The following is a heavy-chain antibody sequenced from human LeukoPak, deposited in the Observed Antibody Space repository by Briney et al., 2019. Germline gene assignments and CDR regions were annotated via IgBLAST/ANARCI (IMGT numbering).Heavy chain of an antibody. Sequence: PSETLSLTCAVYGGSFSGYYWSWIRQPPGKGLEWIGEINHSGSTNYNPSLKSRVIISVDTSKNQFSLKLSSVTAADTAVYYCARVIPTEYYGSGTFIPWGQGTLVTVSS. CDR2: INHSGST. J-gene: IGHJ5*02. CDR3: ARVIPTEYYGSGTFIP. CDR1: GGSFSGYY. V-gene: IGHV4-34*01. D-gene: IGHD3-10*01.